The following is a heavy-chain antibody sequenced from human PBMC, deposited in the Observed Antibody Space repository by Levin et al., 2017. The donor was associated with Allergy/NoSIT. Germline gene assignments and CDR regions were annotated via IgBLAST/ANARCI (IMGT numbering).Heavy chain of an antibody. CDR2: IKQDGSDK. Sequence: QPGGSLRLSCAASGFTFSNYWMSWVRQAPGKGLEWVANIKQDGSDKYYVDSVKGRFTISRDNAKNSLYLQMNSLRVEDTAVYYCARDGYGDYVIGPRYNWFDPWGQGTLVTVSS. D-gene: IGHD4-17*01. V-gene: IGHV3-7*01. CDR3: ARDGYGDYVIGPRYNWFDP. J-gene: IGHJ5*02. CDR1: GFTFSNYW.